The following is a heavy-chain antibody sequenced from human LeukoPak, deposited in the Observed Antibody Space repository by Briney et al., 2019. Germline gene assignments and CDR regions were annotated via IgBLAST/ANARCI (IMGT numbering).Heavy chain of an antibody. CDR3: ARRLSSSSSYYMDV. CDR2: IKQDGSEK. V-gene: IGHV3-7*01. CDR1: GFTFSSYW. Sequence: PGGSLRLSCAASGFTFSSYWMSWVRQAPGKGLEWVANIKQDGSEKYYVDSVKGRFTISRDNAKNSLYLQMNSLRAEDTAVYYCARRLSSSSSYYMDVWGKGTTVTVSS. J-gene: IGHJ6*03. D-gene: IGHD6-13*01.